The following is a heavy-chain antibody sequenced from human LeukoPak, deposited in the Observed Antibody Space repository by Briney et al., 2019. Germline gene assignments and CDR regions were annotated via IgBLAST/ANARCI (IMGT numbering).Heavy chain of an antibody. D-gene: IGHD3-3*01. Sequence: GGSLRLSCAASGFTFTTYSMTWVRQAPGKGPEWVSSISGNTRYIYYADSVRGRFTISRDNAKNSLYLQMDSLRAEDTAVYYCARPDYDYWTGSPGGHYMDVWGKGTTVTVSS. CDR2: ISGNTRYI. J-gene: IGHJ6*03. CDR3: ARPDYDYWTGSPGGHYMDV. CDR1: GFTFTTYS. V-gene: IGHV3-21*01.